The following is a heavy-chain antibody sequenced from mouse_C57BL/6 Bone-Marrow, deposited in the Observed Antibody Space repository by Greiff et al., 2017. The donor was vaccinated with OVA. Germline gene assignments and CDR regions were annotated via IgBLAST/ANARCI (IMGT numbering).Heavy chain of an antibody. Sequence: VQLVESGAELARPGASVKLSCKASGYTFTSYGISWVKQRTGQGLEWIGEIYPRSGNTYYNEKFKGKATLTADKSSSTAYMELRSLTSEDSAVYFCAPLYGSLFAYWGQGTLVTVSA. V-gene: IGHV1-81*01. J-gene: IGHJ3*01. CDR2: IYPRSGNT. D-gene: IGHD1-1*01. CDR1: GYTFTSYG. CDR3: APLYGSLFAY.